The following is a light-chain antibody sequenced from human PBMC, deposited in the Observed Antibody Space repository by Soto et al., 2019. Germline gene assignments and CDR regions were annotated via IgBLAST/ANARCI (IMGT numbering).Light chain of an antibody. Sequence: QSVLTQSPSASATPGQRVTISCSGGRSNIGTYAVNWYQQLPGTAPTLLIFRNHQRPSGVPDRFSGSKSGTSASLANSGPQYEDGGDCYWAAGWDNRSAVVFGGGTKLT. V-gene: IGLV1-44*01. CDR1: RSNIGTYA. J-gene: IGLJ2*01. CDR2: RNH. CDR3: AAGWDNRSAVV.